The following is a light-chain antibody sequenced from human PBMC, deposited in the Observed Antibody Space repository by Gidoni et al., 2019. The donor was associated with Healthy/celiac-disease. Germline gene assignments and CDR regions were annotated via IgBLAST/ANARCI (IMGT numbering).Light chain of an antibody. J-gene: IGKJ1*01. Sequence: VSLGERATINCKSSQSVLYSSNNKNYLAWYQQKPGQPPKLLMYWASTRESGVPDRFSGSGSGTDFTLTISSLQAEDVAVYYCQQYYSTRTFGQGTKVEIK. V-gene: IGKV4-1*01. CDR3: QQYYSTRT. CDR2: WAS. CDR1: QSVLYSSNNKNY.